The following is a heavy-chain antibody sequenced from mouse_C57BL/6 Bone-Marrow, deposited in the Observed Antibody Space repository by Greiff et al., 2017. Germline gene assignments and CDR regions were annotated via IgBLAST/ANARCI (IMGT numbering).Heavy chain of an antibody. V-gene: IGHV5-4*01. CDR3: ARDSADGYND. J-gene: IGHJ2*01. CDR1: GFTFSSYA. Sequence: EVQRVESGGGLVKPGGSLKLSCAASGFTFSSYAMSWVRQTPEKRLEWVATISDGGSYTYYPDNVKGRFTISRDNAKNNLYLQMSHLKSEDTAMYYCARDSADGYNDWGQGTTLTVSS. D-gene: IGHD2-3*01. CDR2: ISDGGSYT.